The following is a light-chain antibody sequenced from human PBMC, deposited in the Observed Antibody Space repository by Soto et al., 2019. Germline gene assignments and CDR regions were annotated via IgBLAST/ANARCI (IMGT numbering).Light chain of an antibody. CDR2: RTD. CDR3: VAWDGSLYGPV. CDR1: SSNIGSNP. J-gene: IGLJ2*01. Sequence: QSVLTQPPSASGTPGQRVTIPCSGSSSNIGSNPVNWYQHLPGTAPKLLIYRTDKRPPGVPDRFSGSQSGTSASLAISGLQSEDWAHYYWVAWDGSLYGPVFGGGTKLTVL. V-gene: IGLV1-44*01.